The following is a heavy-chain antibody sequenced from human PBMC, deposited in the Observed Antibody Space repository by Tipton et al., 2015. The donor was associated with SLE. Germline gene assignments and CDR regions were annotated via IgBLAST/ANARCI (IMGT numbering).Heavy chain of an antibody. Sequence: SLRLSCAASGFTFSNAWMSWVRQAPGKGLEWVSAISGSGGSTYYADSVKGRFTISRDNSKNTLYLQMNSLRAEDTAVYYCATSRDGYNSWGQGTLVTVSS. CDR1: GFTFSNAW. CDR3: ATSRDGYNS. V-gene: IGHV3-23*01. CDR2: ISGSGGST. D-gene: IGHD5-24*01. J-gene: IGHJ4*02.